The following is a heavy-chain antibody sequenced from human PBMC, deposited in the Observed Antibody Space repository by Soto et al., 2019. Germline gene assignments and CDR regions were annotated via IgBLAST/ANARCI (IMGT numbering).Heavy chain of an antibody. CDR2: INAGNGNT. CDR1: GYTFTSYA. CDR3: ARGSGPIIAGH. D-gene: IGHD3-10*01. V-gene: IGHV1-3*05. J-gene: IGHJ1*01. Sequence: QVQLVQSGAEEMKPGASVKVSCKASGYTFTSYAMHWVRQAPGQRLEWMGWINAGNGNTKYSQKFQGRVTITRDTSASTAYMELSSLRSEDTAVYYCARGSGPIIAGHWGPGTLVTVSS.